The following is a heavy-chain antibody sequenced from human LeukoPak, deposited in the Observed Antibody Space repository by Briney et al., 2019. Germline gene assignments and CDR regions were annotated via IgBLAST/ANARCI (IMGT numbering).Heavy chain of an antibody. CDR1: GYTFTSYY. J-gene: IGHJ6*03. Sequence: ASVKVSCKASGYTFTSYYMHWVRQAPGQGLEWMGIINPSGGSTSYAQKFQGRVTMTRDMSTSTVYMELSSLRSEDTAVYYCARDGGRWLQLIPSYYYYMDVWGKGTTVTVSS. CDR3: ARDGGRWLQLIPSYYYYMDV. CDR2: INPSGGST. D-gene: IGHD5-24*01. V-gene: IGHV1-46*01.